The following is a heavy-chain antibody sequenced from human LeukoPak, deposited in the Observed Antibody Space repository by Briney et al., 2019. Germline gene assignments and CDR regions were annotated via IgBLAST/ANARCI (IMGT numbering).Heavy chain of an antibody. V-gene: IGHV3-30*03. CDR3: ARDPIYYDSSGYDY. CDR1: GFTFSSYG. D-gene: IGHD3-22*01. J-gene: IGHJ4*02. CDR2: ISYDGSNK. Sequence: PGGSLRLSCAASGFTFSSYGMHWVRKAPGKGLEWVAVISYDGSNKYYADSVKGRFTISRDNSKNTLYLQMNSLRAEDTAVYYCARDPIYYDSSGYDYWGQGTLVTVSS.